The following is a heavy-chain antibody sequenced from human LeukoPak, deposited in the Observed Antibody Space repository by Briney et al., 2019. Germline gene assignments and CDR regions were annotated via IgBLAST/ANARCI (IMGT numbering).Heavy chain of an antibody. Sequence: GGSLRLSCAGSGFTFDDYGMSWVRHAPGKGLEWVSGINWNGGSTAYGDSVKGRFIISRDNAKNSLYLQMNRLRAEDTAFYYCARVLPNEAMVYFDYWGQGTLVTVSS. D-gene: IGHD5-18*01. CDR1: GFTFDDYG. V-gene: IGHV3-20*04. CDR3: ARVLPNEAMVYFDY. J-gene: IGHJ4*02. CDR2: INWNGGST.